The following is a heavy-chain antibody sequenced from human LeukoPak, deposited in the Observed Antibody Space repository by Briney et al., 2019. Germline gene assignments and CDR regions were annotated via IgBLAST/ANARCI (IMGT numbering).Heavy chain of an antibody. CDR1: GYTFTSYD. V-gene: IGHV1-8*01. Sequence: GASVKVSCKASGYTFTSYDINWVRQATGQGLEWMGWMNPNNGNTGYAQKFQGRVTMTRNTSISTAYMELSSLRSEDTAVYYCAREGIVGATTDYYYGMDVWGQGTTVTVSS. CDR2: MNPNNGNT. D-gene: IGHD1-26*01. CDR3: AREGIVGATTDYYYGMDV. J-gene: IGHJ6*02.